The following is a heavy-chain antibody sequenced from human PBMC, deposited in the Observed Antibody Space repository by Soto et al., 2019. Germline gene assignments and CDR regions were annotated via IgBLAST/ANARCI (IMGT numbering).Heavy chain of an antibody. CDR1: GFTFSSYA. D-gene: IGHD6-19*01. V-gene: IGHV3-30-3*01. J-gene: IGHJ4*02. Sequence: QVQLVESGGGVDQPGRSLRLSCAASGFTFSSYAMHWVRQAPGKGLEWVAVISYDGSNKYYADSVKGRFTISRDNSKNTLYLQMNSLRAEDTSVYYCARGCPVAGTQDYWGQGTLVTVSS. CDR2: ISYDGSNK. CDR3: ARGCPVAGTQDY.